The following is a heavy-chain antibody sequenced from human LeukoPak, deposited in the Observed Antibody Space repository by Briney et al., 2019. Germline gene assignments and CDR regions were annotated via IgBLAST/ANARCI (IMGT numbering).Heavy chain of an antibody. CDR2: ISDSGGST. CDR1: GFTFRRFA. CDR3: AKSSSAYDTSGYLDS. D-gene: IGHD3-16*01. J-gene: IGHJ5*01. V-gene: IGHV3-23*01. Sequence: GGSLRLSCVASGFTFRRFALSWVRQAPGKGLEWVAGISDSGGSTNYADSVTGRFTIPRDTPKHTLFLEMNTLRGEDTAIYYCAKSSSAYDTSGYLDSWGQGTLVTVSS.